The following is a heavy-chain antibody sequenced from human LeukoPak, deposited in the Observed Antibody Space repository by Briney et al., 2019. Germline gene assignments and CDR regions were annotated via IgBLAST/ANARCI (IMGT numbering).Heavy chain of an antibody. CDR1: GFTFSSYE. V-gene: IGHV3-53*01. D-gene: IGHD2-2*01. Sequence: GGSLRLSCAASGFTFSSYEMNWVRQAPGKGLEWVSIIYSGGTTYYADSVKGRFTISRDNSNNMLYLQMNSLRAEDTAVYYCARDSSSHYYFDYWGQGTLVTVSS. J-gene: IGHJ4*02. CDR3: ARDSSSHYYFDY. CDR2: IYSGGTT.